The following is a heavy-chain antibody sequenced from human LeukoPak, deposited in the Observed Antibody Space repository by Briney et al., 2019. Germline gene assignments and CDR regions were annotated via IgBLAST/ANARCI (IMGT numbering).Heavy chain of an antibody. CDR2: IQPDGSEQ. Sequence: GGSLRLSCVASGFTFSRNWMSWVRQAPGKGLEWVGNIQPDGSEQYPVDSVKGRFTISRDNARNSMFLQMNSLRVEDTAVYYCASQSYARFDPWGQGTLVTVSS. J-gene: IGHJ5*02. D-gene: IGHD3-16*01. V-gene: IGHV3-7*01. CDR1: GFTFSRNW. CDR3: ASQSYARFDP.